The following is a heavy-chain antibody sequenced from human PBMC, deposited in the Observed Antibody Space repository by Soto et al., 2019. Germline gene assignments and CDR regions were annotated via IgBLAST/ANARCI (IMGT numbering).Heavy chain of an antibody. CDR3: FLGLYMDV. V-gene: IGHV3-7*01. CDR1: GFTFSGFG. J-gene: IGHJ6*03. CDR2: IKEEGSGK. D-gene: IGHD3-3*01. Sequence: EARLVESGGAWVQPGGSLRLSWAASGFTFSGFGMSWVRKAPGKGLEWVANIKEEGSGKSYVDSVKGRFTISRDNAKNSLYLQMNSLRVEDTAVYYCFLGLYMDVWGKVTTGTVSS.